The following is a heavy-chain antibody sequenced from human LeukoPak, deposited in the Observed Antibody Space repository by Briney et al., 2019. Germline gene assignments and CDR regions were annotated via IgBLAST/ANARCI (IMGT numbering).Heavy chain of an antibody. CDR2: IYTSGST. Sequence: SETLSLTCTVSGGSISSYYWSWIRQPAGKGLEWIGRIYTSGSTNYNPSLKSRVTMSVDTSKNQFSLKLSSVTAADTAVYYCVRVQYQNCSSTSCYRACGWFDPWGQGTLVTVSS. V-gene: IGHV4-4*07. D-gene: IGHD2-2*01. J-gene: IGHJ5*02. CDR1: GGSISSYY. CDR3: VRVQYQNCSSTSCYRACGWFDP.